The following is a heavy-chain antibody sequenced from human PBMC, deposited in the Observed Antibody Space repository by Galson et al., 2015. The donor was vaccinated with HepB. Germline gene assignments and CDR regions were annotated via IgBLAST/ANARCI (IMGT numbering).Heavy chain of an antibody. J-gene: IGHJ4*02. Sequence: SLRLSCAASGFTFSSYAMHWVRQAPGKGLEWVAVISYDGSNKYYADSVKGRFTISRDNSKNTLYLQMNSLRAEDTAVYYCARDSTAMVTRGGGTLDYWAREHWSPSPQ. CDR1: GFTFSSYA. CDR2: ISYDGSNK. CDR3: ARDSTAMVTRGGGTLDY. V-gene: IGHV3-30*04. D-gene: IGHD5-18*01.